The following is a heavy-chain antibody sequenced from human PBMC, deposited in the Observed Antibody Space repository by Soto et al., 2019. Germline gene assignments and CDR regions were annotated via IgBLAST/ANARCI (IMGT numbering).Heavy chain of an antibody. Sequence: SETLSLTCAVSGYSISSGYYWGCIRQPPGKGLEWIGSIYHSGSTYYNPSLKSRVTISVDTSKNQFSLKLSSVTAADTAVYYCARDRPIFGVVIIRVGWFDPWGQGTLVTVSS. V-gene: IGHV4-38-2*02. CDR2: IYHSGST. J-gene: IGHJ5*02. D-gene: IGHD3-3*01. CDR3: ARDRPIFGVVIIRVGWFDP. CDR1: GYSISSGYY.